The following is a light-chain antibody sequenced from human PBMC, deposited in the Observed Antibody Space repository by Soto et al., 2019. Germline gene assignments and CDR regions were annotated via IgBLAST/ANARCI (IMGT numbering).Light chain of an antibody. J-gene: IGLJ3*02. CDR3: SSYTNKDTLL. CDR1: SSDVGGYDH. Sequence: QSVLTQPASVSGSPGQSITISCTGTSSDVGGYDHVSWYQQHPGKAPKLIIYDVTVRPSGISRRFSGSKSDNTASLAVSGLQPADEADYYCSSYTNKDTLLFGGGTKLTVL. CDR2: DVT. V-gene: IGLV2-14*03.